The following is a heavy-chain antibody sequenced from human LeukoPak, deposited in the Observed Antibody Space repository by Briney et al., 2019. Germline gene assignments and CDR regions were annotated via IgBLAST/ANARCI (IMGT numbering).Heavy chain of an antibody. CDR2: ISGSGGST. CDR3: AKITPTWFDP. Sequence: GGSLRLSCAAPGYTFRSHAMSWVRQAPGKVLKWFSAISGSGGSTYYADSVKGRFTISRDKSKNTVYLQMNSLRAEDTAVYYCAKITPTWFDPWGQGTLVTVSS. V-gene: IGHV3-23*01. CDR1: GYTFRSHA. D-gene: IGHD3-16*01. J-gene: IGHJ5*02.